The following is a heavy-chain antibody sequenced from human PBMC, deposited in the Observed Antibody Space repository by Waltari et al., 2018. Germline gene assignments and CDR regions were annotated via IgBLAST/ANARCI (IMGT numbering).Heavy chain of an antibody. Sequence: QVQLQESGPGLVKPSETLSLTCTVSGGSISSYYWNWIRQPAGKGLEWIGRIYTSGSTNYNPSLKSRVTMSVDTSKNQFSLKLSSVTAADTAVYYCARGPSSAPDYYYYGMDVWGQGTTVTVSS. CDR3: ARGPSSAPDYYYYGMDV. J-gene: IGHJ6*02. V-gene: IGHV4-4*07. CDR2: IYTSGST. CDR1: GGSISSYY.